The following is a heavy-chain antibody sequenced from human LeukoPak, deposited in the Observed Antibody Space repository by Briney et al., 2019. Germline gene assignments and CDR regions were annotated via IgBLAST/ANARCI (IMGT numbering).Heavy chain of an antibody. V-gene: IGHV4-4*07. CDR2: IYTSGST. D-gene: IGHD2-15*01. CDR3: ARWGVAATRAFRFDP. Sequence: MASETLSLTCTVSGGSISSYYWSWIRQPAGKGLEWIGRIYTSGSTNYNPSLKSRVTMSVDTSKNQFSLKLSSVTAADTAVYYCARWGVAATRAFRFDPWGQGTLVTVSS. J-gene: IGHJ5*02. CDR1: GGSISSYY.